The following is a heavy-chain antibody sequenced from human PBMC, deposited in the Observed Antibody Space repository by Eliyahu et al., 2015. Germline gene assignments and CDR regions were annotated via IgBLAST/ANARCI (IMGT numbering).Heavy chain of an antibody. CDR1: GFXISNHY. V-gene: IGHV3-53*02. Sequence: EVQLVETGGGLIQPGGSLRLSCEASGFXISNHYMSWVRQAPGKGLQWVSVTYTGGSTYYADSVKGRFTMSRDTSKNTLYLQVSSLRAEDTAVYYCARGHYEYSNSGLFDYWGQGTLVTVSS. CDR2: TYTGGST. D-gene: IGHD2/OR15-2a*01. CDR3: ARGHYEYSNSGLFDY. J-gene: IGHJ4*02.